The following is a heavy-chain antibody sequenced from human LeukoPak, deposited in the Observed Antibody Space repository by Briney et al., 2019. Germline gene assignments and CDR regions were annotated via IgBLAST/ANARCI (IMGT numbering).Heavy chain of an antibody. CDR1: GFTFSAYG. CDR2: ISNHNGKT. V-gene: IGHV1-18*04. CDR3: TRGVALATAYYFDS. J-gene: IGHJ4*02. D-gene: IGHD6-25*01. Sequence: ASVTVSCKTSGFTFSAYGIAWVRQAPGHGPEWMGWISNHNGKTNYAQKFQDRITVTTETSTGTVSMELRSLKPDDTAIYYRTRGVALATAYYFDSWGRGTQVTVAS.